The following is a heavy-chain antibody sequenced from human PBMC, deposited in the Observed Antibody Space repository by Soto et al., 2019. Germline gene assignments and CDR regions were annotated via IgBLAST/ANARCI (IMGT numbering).Heavy chain of an antibody. V-gene: IGHV3-74*01. CDR2: INTDASST. CDR1: GFTFSTYW. CDR3: ARAQWPRTFDY. Sequence: EVQLVESGGGLVQPGGSLRLSCAASGFTFSTYWMHWVRQVPGEGLVWVSRINTDASSTSYADSVKGRFTISRDNAKNTLYLQMNSLRVEDTAVYYCARAQWPRTFDYWGQGTLVTVS. J-gene: IGHJ4*02. D-gene: IGHD6-19*01.